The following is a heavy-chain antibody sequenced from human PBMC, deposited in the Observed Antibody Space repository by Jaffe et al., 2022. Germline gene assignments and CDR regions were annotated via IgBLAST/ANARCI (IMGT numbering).Heavy chain of an antibody. V-gene: IGHV3-48*03. J-gene: IGHJ5*02. CDR3: ARGQPYSSGWLQNWFDP. Sequence: EVQLVESGGGLVQPGGSLRLSCAASGFTFSSYEMNWVRQAPGKGLEWVSYISSSGSTIYYADSVKGRFTISRDNAKNSLYLQMNSLRAEDTAVYYCARGQPYSSGWLQNWFDPWGQGTLVTVSS. D-gene: IGHD6-19*01. CDR1: GFTFSSYE. CDR2: ISSSGSTI.